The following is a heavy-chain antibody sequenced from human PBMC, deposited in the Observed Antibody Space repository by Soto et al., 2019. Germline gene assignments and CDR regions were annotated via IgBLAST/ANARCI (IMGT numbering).Heavy chain of an antibody. J-gene: IGHJ6*02. V-gene: IGHV4-39*01. CDR1: GGSISSSSYY. D-gene: IGHD1-26*01. CDR2: IYYSGST. CDR3: ARLIVGATSAPYYYGMDV. Sequence: PSETLSLTCTVSGGSISSSSYYWGWIRQPPGKGLEWIGSIYYSGSTYYNPSLKSRVTISVDTSKNQFSLKLSSVTAADTAVYYCARLIVGATSAPYYYGMDVWGQGTTVTVSS.